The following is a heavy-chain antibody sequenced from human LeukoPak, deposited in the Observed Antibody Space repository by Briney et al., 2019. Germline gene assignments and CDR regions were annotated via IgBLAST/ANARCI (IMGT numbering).Heavy chain of an antibody. Sequence: GESLKISCKVSGYSFTTYWIGWVRQMPGKGLEWMGIIYPGDSDTRYSPSFQGQVTISADKSISTAYLQWSSLKASDTAMYYCATIVDYDILTGPDAFDIWGQGTMVTVSS. CDR1: GYSFTTYW. CDR2: IYPGDSDT. V-gene: IGHV5-51*01. CDR3: ATIVDYDILTGPDAFDI. J-gene: IGHJ3*02. D-gene: IGHD3-9*01.